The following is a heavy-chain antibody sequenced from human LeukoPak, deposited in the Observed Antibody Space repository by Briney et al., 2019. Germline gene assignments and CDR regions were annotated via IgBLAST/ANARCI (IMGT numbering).Heavy chain of an antibody. CDR3: ARAVGVLRNWFDP. V-gene: IGHV1-69*05. Sequence: SVKVSCKASGGTFISYAISWVRQAPGQGLEWMGGIIPIFGTANYAQKFQGRVTITTDESTSTAYMELSSLRSEDTAVYYCARAVGVLRNWFDPWGQGTLVTVSS. D-gene: IGHD4/OR15-4a*01. CDR1: GGTFISYA. CDR2: IIPIFGTA. J-gene: IGHJ5*02.